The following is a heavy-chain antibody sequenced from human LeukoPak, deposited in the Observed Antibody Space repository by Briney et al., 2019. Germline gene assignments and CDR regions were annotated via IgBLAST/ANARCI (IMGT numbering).Heavy chain of an antibody. CDR2: IYSGGST. Sequence: PGGSLRLSCAASGFIVRNYYLSWVRQAPGKGLEWVSGIYSGGSTYYADSVKGRFTISRDNSKNTLYLQMNSLRAEDTAVYYCARGMVRGVISFGYYYMDVWGKGTTVTVSS. V-gene: IGHV3-66*01. J-gene: IGHJ6*03. D-gene: IGHD3-10*01. CDR1: GFIVRNYY. CDR3: ARGMVRGVISFGYYYMDV.